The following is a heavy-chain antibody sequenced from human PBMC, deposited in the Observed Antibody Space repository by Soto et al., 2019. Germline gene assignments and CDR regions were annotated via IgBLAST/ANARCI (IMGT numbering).Heavy chain of an antibody. D-gene: IGHD2-15*01. CDR1: GGSFSCYY. V-gene: IGHV4-34*01. CDR2: INHSGST. J-gene: IGHJ4*02. CDR3: ARGHCSGGSCYPHFDY. Sequence: PSETLSLTCAVYGGSFSCYYWSWIRQPPGKGLEWIGEINHSGSTNYNPSLKSRVTISVDTSKNQFSLKLSSVTAADTAVYYCARGHCSGGSCYPHFDYWGQGTLVTVSS.